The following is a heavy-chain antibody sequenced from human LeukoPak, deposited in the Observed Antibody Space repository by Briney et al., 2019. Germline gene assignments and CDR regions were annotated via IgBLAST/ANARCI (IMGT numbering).Heavy chain of an antibody. CDR3: ARSEWLAYWFDP. CDR2: IIPIFGTA. CDR1: GGTFSSYA. Sequence: ASVKVSCKASGGTFSSYAISWVRQAPGQGLEWMGGIIPIFGTANYAQKFQGRVTITADESTSTAYMELSSLRSEDTAVYYCARSEWLAYWFDPWGQGTLVTVSS. V-gene: IGHV1-69*01. D-gene: IGHD6-19*01. J-gene: IGHJ5*02.